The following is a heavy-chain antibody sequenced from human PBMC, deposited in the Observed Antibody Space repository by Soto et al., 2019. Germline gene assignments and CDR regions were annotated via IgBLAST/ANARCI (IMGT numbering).Heavy chain of an antibody. CDR3: TTDSTQTFCDGGPCYSVQTKSHDS. CDR1: GFTFSNGW. V-gene: IGHV3-15*01. CDR2: IKSKIAGGTT. Sequence: EVQLVESGGGLVKPGGSLRLSCAASGFTFSNGWMSWVRQAPGKGLEWVGPIKSKIAGGTTDYSAPVKGRFTISRDDSRVTMYLQMNSLRAEDTAVYYCTTDSTQTFCDGGPCYSVQTKSHDSWGQGTLVTVSS. D-gene: IGHD2-15*01. J-gene: IGHJ4*02.